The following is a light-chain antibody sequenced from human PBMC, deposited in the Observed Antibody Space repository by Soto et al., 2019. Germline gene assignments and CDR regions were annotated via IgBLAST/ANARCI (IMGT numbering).Light chain of an antibody. Sequence: QSVLTQPPSASGSPGESVTISCSGTSSDVGGYNFVSWYQQLPGKAPKLMIYEVFKRPSGVPDRFSGSKSGNAAFLTVSGLQADDEADYYCSSYAGSDNFVVFGGGTKVTVL. CDR2: EVF. CDR3: SSYAGSDNFVV. V-gene: IGLV2-8*01. J-gene: IGLJ2*01. CDR1: SSDVGGYNF.